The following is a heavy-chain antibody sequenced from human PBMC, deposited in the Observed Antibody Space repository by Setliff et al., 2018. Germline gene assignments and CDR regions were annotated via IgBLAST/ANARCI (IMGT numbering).Heavy chain of an antibody. CDR1: GYTFTSYG. V-gene: IGHV1-18*01. J-gene: IGHJ6*03. D-gene: IGHD4-4*01. Sequence: ASVKVSCKASGYTFTSYGISWVRQAPGQGLEWMGWISAYNGNTNDAQKLQGRVTMTTDTSTRTAYMELRSLRSDDTAVYYCARTQPVPLWSDDYSNYGHMDVWGKGTTVTVSS. CDR3: ARTQPVPLWSDDYSNYGHMDV. CDR2: ISAYNGNT.